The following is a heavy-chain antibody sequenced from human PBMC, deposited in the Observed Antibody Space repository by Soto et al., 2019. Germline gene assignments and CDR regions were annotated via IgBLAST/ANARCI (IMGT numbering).Heavy chain of an antibody. D-gene: IGHD3-9*01. Sequence: SVKVSCKASGYTFTSYGISWVRQAPGQGLEWMGWISAYNGNTNYAQKLQGRVTMTTDTSTSTAYMELRSLRSDDTAVYYCARRRHDILTGPTFDYWGQGTLVTVSS. CDR3: ARRRHDILTGPTFDY. J-gene: IGHJ4*02. CDR1: GYTFTSYG. V-gene: IGHV1-18*01. CDR2: ISAYNGNT.